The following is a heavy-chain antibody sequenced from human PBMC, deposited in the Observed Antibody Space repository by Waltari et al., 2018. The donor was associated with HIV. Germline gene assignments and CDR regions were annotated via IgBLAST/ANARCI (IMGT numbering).Heavy chain of an antibody. J-gene: IGHJ4*01. D-gene: IGHD3-16*01. CDR1: GYTFIGYF. CDR2: LNPRSGDT. Sequence: QDQLIQSGTEVKEPGASLRVSCRAFGYTFIGYFIHWVRQAPGQGLEWMGDLNPRSGDTEYAQKFRGRVTLTGDTSVNTAYLDLKGLRFDDTATYFCHRPWDSDHWGSDLWGQGTLVIVS. CDR3: HRPWDSDHWGSDL. V-gene: IGHV1-2*02.